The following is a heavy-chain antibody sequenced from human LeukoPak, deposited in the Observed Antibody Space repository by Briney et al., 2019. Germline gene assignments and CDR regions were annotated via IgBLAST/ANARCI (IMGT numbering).Heavy chain of an antibody. CDR2: ISYDGSNK. D-gene: IGHD6-19*01. Sequence: PGESLRLPCAASGFTFSSYAMHWVRQAPGKGLEWVAVISYDGSNKYYADSVKGRFTISRDNSKNTLYLQMNSLRAEDTAVYYCARDQGVSSGWDYYYMDVWGKGTTVTVSS. CDR1: GFTFSSYA. V-gene: IGHV3-30*04. J-gene: IGHJ6*03. CDR3: ARDQGVSSGWDYYYMDV.